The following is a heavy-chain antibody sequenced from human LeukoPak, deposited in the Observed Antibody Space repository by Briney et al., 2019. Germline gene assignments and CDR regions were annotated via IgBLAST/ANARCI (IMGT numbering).Heavy chain of an antibody. V-gene: IGHV1-46*01. CDR1: GYTFTSYY. J-gene: IGHJ5*02. Sequence: ASVKVSCKASGYTFTSYYMHWVRQAPGXXXXWMGIINPSGGSTSYAQKFQGRVTMTRDTSTSTVYMELSSLRSEDAAVYYCAREGRRFPFDPWGQGTLVTVSS. CDR3: AREGRRFPFDP. D-gene: IGHD3-3*01. CDR2: INPSGGST.